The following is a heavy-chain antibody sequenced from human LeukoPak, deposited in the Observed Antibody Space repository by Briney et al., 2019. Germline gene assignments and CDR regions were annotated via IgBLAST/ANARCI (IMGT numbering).Heavy chain of an antibody. D-gene: IGHD2-2*01. Sequence: GGSLRLSCAASGFTFSDYYMSWIRQAPGKGLEWVSYISSSSSYTNYADSVKGRFTISRDNAKNSLYLQMNSLRAEDTAVYYCARSTQLLPQGWYFDLWGRGTLVTVSS. CDR2: ISSSSSYT. J-gene: IGHJ2*01. CDR3: ARSTQLLPQGWYFDL. V-gene: IGHV3-11*06. CDR1: GFTFSDYY.